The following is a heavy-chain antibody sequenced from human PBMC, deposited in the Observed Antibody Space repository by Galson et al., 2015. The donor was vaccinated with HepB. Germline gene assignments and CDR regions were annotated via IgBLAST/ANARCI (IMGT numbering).Heavy chain of an antibody. D-gene: IGHD3-16*01. J-gene: IGHJ6*02. V-gene: IGHV4-61*01. Sequence: ETLSLTCTVSGGSVSSGSYYWSWIRQPPGKGLELIGYIFYSGSTNYNPSLKSRVTISVDTSKSQFSLILSSVSAADTAIYFCARLNVFGSRTYGLDVWGQGTTVTVSS. CDR2: IFYSGST. CDR3: ARLNVFGSRTYGLDV. CDR1: GGSVSSGSYY.